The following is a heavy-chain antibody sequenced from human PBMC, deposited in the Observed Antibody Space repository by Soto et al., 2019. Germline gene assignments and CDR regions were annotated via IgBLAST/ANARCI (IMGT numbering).Heavy chain of an antibody. CDR2: IGSSSVTI. D-gene: IGHD3-22*01. CDR1: GFTLSNYV. CDR3: ARGDGDYYDGNGYLGRH. V-gene: IGHV3-48*01. J-gene: IGHJ4*02. Sequence: GGSLRLSCAASGFTLSNYVMNWVRQAPGKGLEWISCIGSSSVTIFHADSVKGRFTISRDSAKNSLYLQMNSLRAEDTAMYYCARGDGDYYDGNGYLGRHWGQGTLVTVPQ.